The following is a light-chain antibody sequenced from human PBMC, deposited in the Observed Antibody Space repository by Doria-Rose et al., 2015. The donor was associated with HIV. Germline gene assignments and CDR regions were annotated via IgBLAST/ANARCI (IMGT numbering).Light chain of an antibody. CDR3: QQFDSFPRT. Sequence: DIRVTQSLSFLSASVGVRATITCRASQGISRYLAWYQHMPGKAPTLLIFGASTMQSGVPSRFSGSGSGTEFTLTVSSLQPEDFATYYCQQFDSFPRTFGQGTKVELK. CDR1: QGISRY. J-gene: IGKJ1*01. V-gene: IGKV1-9*01. CDR2: GAS.